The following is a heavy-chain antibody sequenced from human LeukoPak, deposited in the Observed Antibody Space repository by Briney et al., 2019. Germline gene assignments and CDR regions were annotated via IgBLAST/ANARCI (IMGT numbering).Heavy chain of an antibody. D-gene: IGHD3-22*01. J-gene: IGHJ4*02. CDR1: GFTFSSYY. CDR2: ITSNSDYI. CDR3: ARDDSSGSQVGGDY. Sequence: GGSLRLSCAASGFTFSSYYMNWVRQAPGKGLEWVSSITSNSDYIYYADSVKGRFTISRDNAKNSLYLQMNSLRAEDTAVYYCARDDSSGSQVGGDYWGQGTLVTVSS. V-gene: IGHV3-21*01.